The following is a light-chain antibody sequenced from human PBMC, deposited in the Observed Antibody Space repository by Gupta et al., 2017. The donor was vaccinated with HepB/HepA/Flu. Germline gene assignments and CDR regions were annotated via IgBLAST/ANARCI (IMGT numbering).Light chain of an antibody. CDR2: DSS. CDR3: QQRINGPPDIS. J-gene: IGKJ4*01. V-gene: IGKV3-11*01. Sequence: EIVLTQSPATLSLSPGETATLSCRARHGMSRLLGWFQHKPGQAPRPLLYDSSTKAMGIDTRCSGSGVDTDLTFTLNSREPEDFGVYYCQQRINGPPDISFGGGTKVDIK. CDR1: HGMSRL.